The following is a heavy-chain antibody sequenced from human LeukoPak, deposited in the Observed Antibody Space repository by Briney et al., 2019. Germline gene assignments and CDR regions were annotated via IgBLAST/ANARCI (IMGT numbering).Heavy chain of an antibody. Sequence: SQTLSLTCTVSGGSISSGDYYWSWIRQPPGKGLEWIGYIYYSGSTYYNPSLKSRVTMSVDTSKNQFSLKLSSVTAADTAVYYCARAGAYCSSTGCYGQNWFDPWGQGTLVTVSS. D-gene: IGHD2-2*01. V-gene: IGHV4-30-4*08. J-gene: IGHJ5*02. CDR2: IYYSGST. CDR3: ARAGAYCSSTGCYGQNWFDP. CDR1: GGSISSGDYY.